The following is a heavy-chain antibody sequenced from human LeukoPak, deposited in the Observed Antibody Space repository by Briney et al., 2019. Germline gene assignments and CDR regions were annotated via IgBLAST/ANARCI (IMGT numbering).Heavy chain of an antibody. CDR2: IYGGGSGST. CDR3: AKEKLAAHYYYYGMDV. Sequence: GGSLRLSCVASGFTFSKYTMSWVRQAPGKGLEWVSGIYGGGSGSTFYAESVKGRFTISRDNSKNTLYLQMNSLRAEDTAVYYCAKEKLAAHYYYYGMDVWGQGTTVTVSS. V-gene: IGHV3-23*01. J-gene: IGHJ6*02. D-gene: IGHD6-6*01. CDR1: GFTFSKYT.